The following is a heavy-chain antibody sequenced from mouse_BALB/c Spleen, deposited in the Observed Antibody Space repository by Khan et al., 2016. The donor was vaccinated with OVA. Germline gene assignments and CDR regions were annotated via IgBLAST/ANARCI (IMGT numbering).Heavy chain of an antibody. CDR2: MSDGGSYT. V-gene: IGHV5-4*02. CDR1: GFIFSDYY. J-gene: IGHJ3*01. Sequence: EVELVESGGGLVKPGGSLKLSCAASGFIFSDYYMYWVRQTPEKRLEWVASMSDGGSYTYYLDNVKGRFAISRDNAKNNLYLQMSSLKSEDTAMYYCARGHDGNPFAYWGQGTLVTVSA. D-gene: IGHD2-1*01. CDR3: ARGHDGNPFAY.